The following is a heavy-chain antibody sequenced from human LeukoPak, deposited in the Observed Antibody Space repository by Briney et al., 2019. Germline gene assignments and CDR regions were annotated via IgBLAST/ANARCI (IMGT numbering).Heavy chain of an antibody. CDR3: ARGRSRYCSSTSCFDAFDI. CDR1: GGSFSGYY. D-gene: IGHD2-2*01. J-gene: IGHJ3*02. Sequence: SETLSLTCAVYGGSFSGYYWRWIRQPPGKGLEWIGEINHSGSTNYNPSLKSRVTISVDTSKNQFSLKLSSVTAADTAVYYCARGRSRYCSSTSCFDAFDIWGQGTMVTVSS. CDR2: INHSGST. V-gene: IGHV4-34*01.